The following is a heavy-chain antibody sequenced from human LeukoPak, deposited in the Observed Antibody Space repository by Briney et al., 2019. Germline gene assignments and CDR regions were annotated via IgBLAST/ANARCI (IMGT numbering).Heavy chain of an antibody. J-gene: IGHJ4*02. V-gene: IGHV4-34*01. CDR3: ARSPNCSGGSCYGDY. D-gene: IGHD2-15*01. CDR2: INHSGST. CDR1: GGSFSGYY. Sequence: SETLSLTCAVYGGSFSGYYWSWIRQPPGKGLEWIGEINHSGSTNYNPSLKSRVTISVDTSKNQFSLKLSSVTAADTAVYYCARSPNCSGGSCYGDYWGQGTLVTVSS.